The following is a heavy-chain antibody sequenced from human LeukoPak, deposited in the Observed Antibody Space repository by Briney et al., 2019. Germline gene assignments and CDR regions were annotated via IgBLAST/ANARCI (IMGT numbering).Heavy chain of an antibody. CDR3: ARNVTAGFFDY. CDR1: GSSITNDYF. V-gene: IGHV4-38-2*01. CDR2: IYHSWGI. Sequence: SETLSLTCAVSGSSITNDYFWGWIRQPPGKGLEWIATIYHSWGIYFNPSLKSRVSISLDVSKNQFSLKLTSLTAAGTAIYYCARNVTAGFFDYWGQGILVTVSS. J-gene: IGHJ4*02. D-gene: IGHD1-1*01.